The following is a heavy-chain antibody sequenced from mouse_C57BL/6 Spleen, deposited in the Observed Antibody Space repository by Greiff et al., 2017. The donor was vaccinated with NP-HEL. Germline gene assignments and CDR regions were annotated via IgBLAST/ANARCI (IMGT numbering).Heavy chain of an antibody. V-gene: IGHV14-4*01. CDR2: IDPENGDT. D-gene: IGHD1-1*01. CDR3: TTGITPGAY. Sequence: VQLKESGAELVRPGASVKLSCTASGFNIKDDYMHWVKQRPEQGLEWIGWIDPENGDTEYASKFQGKATITADTSSNTAYLHLSSLTSDDTAVYYCTTGITPGAYWGQGTLVTVSA. CDR1: GFNIKDDY. J-gene: IGHJ3*01.